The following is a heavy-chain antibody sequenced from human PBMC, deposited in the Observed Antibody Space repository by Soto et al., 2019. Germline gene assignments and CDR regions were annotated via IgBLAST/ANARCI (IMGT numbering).Heavy chain of an antibody. Sequence: PGGSLRLSCAASGFTFSSYAMHWVRQAPGKGLEWVAVISNDGSNKYYADSVKGRFTISRDNSKNTVYLQMNSLRAEDTAVYYCAKDYSTVTTDPLSVVLFDYWGQGALVTVSS. D-gene: IGHD4-17*01. V-gene: IGHV3-30-3*01. CDR1: GFTFSSYA. J-gene: IGHJ4*02. CDR3: AKDYSTVTTDPLSVVLFDY. CDR2: ISNDGSNK.